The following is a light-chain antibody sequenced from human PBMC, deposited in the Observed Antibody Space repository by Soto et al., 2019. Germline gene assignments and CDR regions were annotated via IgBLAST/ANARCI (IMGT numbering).Light chain of an antibody. Sequence: DIQMTGCPSSLSASVGVRVTITCRASQSIATYLNWYQQKPGKAPKLLIFAASTLQSGVPSRFSGSGSGTDFTLTISCLQSEDFATYYCQQYYSYPRTFGQGTKVDI. CDR1: QSIATY. CDR3: QQYYSYPRT. CDR2: AAS. J-gene: IGKJ1*01. V-gene: IGKV1-39*01.